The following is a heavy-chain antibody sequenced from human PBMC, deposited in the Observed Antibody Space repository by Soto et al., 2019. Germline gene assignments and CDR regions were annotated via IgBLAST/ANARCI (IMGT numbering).Heavy chain of an antibody. Sequence: PGESLKISCSVSGYIFANYWIGWVRQMPGKGLEWMVIIYGVDSDTKYSPSFQGQVTISADKSIFTAYLQWRSLKASDTAMYYCASLSRLGPQSAFDYWGQGALVTVSS. CDR1: GYIFANYW. CDR3: ASLSRLGPQSAFDY. V-gene: IGHV5-51*01. CDR2: IYGVDSDT. J-gene: IGHJ4*02. D-gene: IGHD1-26*01.